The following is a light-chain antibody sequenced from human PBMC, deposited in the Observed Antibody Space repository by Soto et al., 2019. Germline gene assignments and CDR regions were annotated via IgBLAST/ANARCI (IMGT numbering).Light chain of an antibody. CDR1: NSNIGRYS. CDR3: AAWDDNLNGPL. Sequence: QSVLTQPPSLSGTPGQRVTISCSGSNSNIGRYSVNWYQHFPGTAPKILIYSDDERPSGVPVRFSGSKSGTSASLAISGLQSEDEAEYYCAAWDDNLNGPLFGGGTKVTVL. CDR2: SDD. J-gene: IGLJ3*02. V-gene: IGLV1-44*01.